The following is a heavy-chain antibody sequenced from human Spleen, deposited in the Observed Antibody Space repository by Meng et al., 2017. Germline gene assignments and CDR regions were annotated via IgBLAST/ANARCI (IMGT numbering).Heavy chain of an antibody. CDR3: ARGVAGTVFES. V-gene: IGHV3-23*04. Sequence: QLVWSGGGLVQPGGSLRLSCAASGFTFSSYVMTWVRQAPGKGLEWVSSISGSGGSTYYADSVKARFTISRDNSKNTLYLQVSSLRVEDTAVYYCARGVAGTVFESWGQGTLVTVAS. J-gene: IGHJ4*02. CDR1: GFTFSSYV. CDR2: ISGSGGST. D-gene: IGHD6-19*01.